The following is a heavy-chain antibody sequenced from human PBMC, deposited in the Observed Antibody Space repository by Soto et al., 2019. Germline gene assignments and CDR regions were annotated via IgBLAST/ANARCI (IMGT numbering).Heavy chain of an antibody. V-gene: IGHV4-34*01. D-gene: IGHD3-22*01. CDR2: INHSGST. J-gene: IGHJ6*02. CDR3: ARVNFPAYYDSSGYYSRYYYYGMDV. CDR1: GGSFSGCY. Sequence: SETLSLTCAVYGGSFSGCYWSWIRQPPGKGLEWIGEINHSGSTNYNPSLKSRVTISVDTSKNQFSLKLSSVTAADTAVYYCARVNFPAYYDSSGYYSRYYYYGMDVWGQGTTVTVSS.